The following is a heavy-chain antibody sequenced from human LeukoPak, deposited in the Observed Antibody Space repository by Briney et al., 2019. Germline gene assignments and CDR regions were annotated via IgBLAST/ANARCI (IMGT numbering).Heavy chain of an antibody. V-gene: IGHV4-38-2*01. J-gene: IGHJ4*02. CDR3: ASLGLLWFGESGDY. D-gene: IGHD3-10*01. CDR2: IYHSGST. Sequence: SETLSLTCAVSGYSISSGYYWGWIRQPPEKGLEWIGSIYHSGSTYYNPSLKSRVTISVDTSKNQFSLKLSSVTAADTAVYYCASLGLLWFGESGDYWGQGTLVTVSS. CDR1: GYSISSGYY.